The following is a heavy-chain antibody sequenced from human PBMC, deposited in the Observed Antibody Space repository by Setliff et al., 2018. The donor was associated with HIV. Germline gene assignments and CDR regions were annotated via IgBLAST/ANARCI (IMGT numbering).Heavy chain of an antibody. CDR3: ARGLSTGSLRIDY. J-gene: IGHJ4*02. CDR2: MNPNSGNT. D-gene: IGHD1-1*01. Sequence: GASVKVSCKASGYTLINFDINWVRQAPGQGLEWMGWMNPNSGNTGYAQKFQGRVTMTRDTSITTAYMEVSSLRSEGTAVYYCARGLSTGSLRIDYWGLGTLVTVSS. CDR1: GYTLINFD. V-gene: IGHV1-8*01.